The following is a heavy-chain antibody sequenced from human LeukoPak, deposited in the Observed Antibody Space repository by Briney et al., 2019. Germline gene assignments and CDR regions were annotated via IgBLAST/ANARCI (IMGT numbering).Heavy chain of an antibody. CDR3: ARIAAAGYFDY. D-gene: IGHD6-13*01. V-gene: IGHV4-59*01. CDR2: IYYSGST. Sequence: SETLSLTCTVSGDSIIGYYWSWIRQPPGKGLEWIGYIYYSGSTNYNPSLKSRVTISVDTSKNQFSLKLSSVTAADTAVYYCARIAAAGYFDYWGQGTLVTVSS. J-gene: IGHJ4*02. CDR1: GDSIIGYY.